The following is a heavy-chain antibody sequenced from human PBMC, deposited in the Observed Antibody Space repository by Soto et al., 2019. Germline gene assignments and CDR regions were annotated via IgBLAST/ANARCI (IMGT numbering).Heavy chain of an antibody. D-gene: IGHD3-3*01. CDR2: IYSSGNT. CDR1: GGTISGYY. J-gene: IGHJ5*02. CDR3: ARGQRFSDWFDP. V-gene: IGHV4-4*07. Sequence: QVHLQESGPGLVKPSETLSLTCSVSGGTISGYYWTWIRQPAGKGLEWIGRIYSSGNTKYNTSLQSRVTMSLDTSKNQFSLRLTSVTAADTAVYYCARGQRFSDWFDPWGQGTLVTVSS.